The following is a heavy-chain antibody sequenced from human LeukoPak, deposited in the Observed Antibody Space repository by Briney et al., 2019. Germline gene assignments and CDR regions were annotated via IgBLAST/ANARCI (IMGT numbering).Heavy chain of an antibody. V-gene: IGHV3-30-3*01. CDR2: ISYDGSNK. CDR3: AIDCSSTSCYN. CDR1: GFTFSSYA. Sequence: GGSLRLSCAASGFTFSSYAMHWVRQAPGKALEWVAVISYDGSNKYYADSVKGRFTISRDNSKNTLYLQMNSLRAEDTAVYYCAIDCSSTSCYNWGQGTLVTVSS. D-gene: IGHD2-2*01. J-gene: IGHJ4*02.